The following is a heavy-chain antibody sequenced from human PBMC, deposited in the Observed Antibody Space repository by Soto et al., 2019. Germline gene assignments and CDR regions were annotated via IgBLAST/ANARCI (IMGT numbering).Heavy chain of an antibody. CDR3: ARAYSSSWSAFDY. Sequence: GVSLRLSCAASGFSFSSYAMSWVRQAPGKGLEWVSAIRDSGGSTDYADSVKGRFTISRDNSKNTLYLQMNSLRAEDTAVYYCARAYSSSWSAFDYWGQGTLVPVS. CDR1: GFSFSSYA. V-gene: IGHV3-23*01. CDR2: IRDSGGST. J-gene: IGHJ4*02. D-gene: IGHD6-13*01.